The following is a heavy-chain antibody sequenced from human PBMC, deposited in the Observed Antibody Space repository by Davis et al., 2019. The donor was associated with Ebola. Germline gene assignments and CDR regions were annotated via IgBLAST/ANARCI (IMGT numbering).Heavy chain of an antibody. CDR3: ARAIIEGYYMDL. J-gene: IGHJ6*03. CDR2: IYYSGST. D-gene: IGHD2/OR15-2a*01. V-gene: IGHV4-30-4*01. Sequence: PSETLSLTCTVPGGPISSGDYYWNWIRQPPGKGLEWIGYIYYSGSTYYNPSLKSRVTISVDTSKNQFSLKLSSVTAADTAVYYCARAIIEGYYMDLWGKGTTVTVSS. CDR1: GGPISSGDYY.